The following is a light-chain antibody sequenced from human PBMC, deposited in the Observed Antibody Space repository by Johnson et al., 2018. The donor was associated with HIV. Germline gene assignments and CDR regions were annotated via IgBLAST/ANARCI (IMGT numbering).Light chain of an antibody. CDR1: SSNIGNNY. CDR2: ENN. CDR3: GTWDSSLSALWV. Sequence: QSVLTQPPSVSAAPGQKVTISCSGSSSNIGNNYVSWYQQLPGTAPKLLIYENNKRPSGIPDRFSGSKSGTSATLGLTGLQTGDEADYYCGTWDSSLSALWVFGTGTKVTVL. J-gene: IGLJ1*01. V-gene: IGLV1-51*02.